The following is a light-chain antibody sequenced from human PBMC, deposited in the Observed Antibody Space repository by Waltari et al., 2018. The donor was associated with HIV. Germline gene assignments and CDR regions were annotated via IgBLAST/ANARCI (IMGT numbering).Light chain of an antibody. CDR1: NIGS. V-gene: IGLV3-21*02. CDR3: QVWDSNADHLVV. CDR2: DNS. J-gene: IGLJ2*01. Sequence: SYVLTQPPSVSVAPGQTASIPCGGNNIGSVHWYQQKPGPAPVMVVYDNSGRPSGIPERFAGSNSGNTATLTISGVEAGDEADYYGQVWDSNADHLVVFGGGTKLTV.